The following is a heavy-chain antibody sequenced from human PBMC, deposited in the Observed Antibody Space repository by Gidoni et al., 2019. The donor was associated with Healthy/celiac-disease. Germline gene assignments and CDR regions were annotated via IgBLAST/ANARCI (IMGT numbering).Heavy chain of an antibody. CDR1: GGTFSSYA. CDR3: AREGPGEQQLPYGMDV. CDR2: IIPILGIA. D-gene: IGHD6-13*01. Sequence: QVQLVQSGAEVKKPGSSVKVSCKASGGTFSSYAISWVRQAPGQGLEWMGRIIPILGIANYAQKFQGRVTITADKSTSTAYMELSSLRSEDTAVYYCAREGPGEQQLPYGMDVWGQGTTVTVSS. J-gene: IGHJ6*02. V-gene: IGHV1-69*04.